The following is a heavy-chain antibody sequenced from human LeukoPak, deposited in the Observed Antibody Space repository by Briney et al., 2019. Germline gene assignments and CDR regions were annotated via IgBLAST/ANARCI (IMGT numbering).Heavy chain of an antibody. CDR3: ARSGYSYGHFDY. J-gene: IGHJ4*02. CDR2: INPNSGAT. CDR1: GYTFTGYY. D-gene: IGHD5-18*01. V-gene: IGHV1-2*02. Sequence: GASVMVSCKASGYTFTGYYMHWVRQAPGQGLEWMGWINPNSGATNYAQKFQGRVTMTRDTSISTAYMELSRLRSDDTAVYYCARSGYSYGHFDYWGQGTLVTVSS.